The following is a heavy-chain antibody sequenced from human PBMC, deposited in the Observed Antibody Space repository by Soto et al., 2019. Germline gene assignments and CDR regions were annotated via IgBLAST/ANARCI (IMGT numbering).Heavy chain of an antibody. CDR3: ARGGSSWYTDDAFDI. D-gene: IGHD6-13*01. J-gene: IGHJ3*02. CDR2: VNHSGSS. CDR1: GASFSGYY. Sequence: SETLSLTCAVYGASFSGYYWSWIRQPPGKGLEWIGEVNHSGSSDYNPSLKSRVTISVDTSKNQFSLKLSSVTAADTAVYYCARGGSSWYTDDAFDIWGQGTMVTVSS. V-gene: IGHV4-34*01.